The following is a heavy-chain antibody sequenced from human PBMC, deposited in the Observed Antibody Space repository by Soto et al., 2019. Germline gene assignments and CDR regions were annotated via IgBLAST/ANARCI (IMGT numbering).Heavy chain of an antibody. Sequence: EVQLVESGGGLVQRGGSLRLSCAASGFTFSASWMHWVRQVPGKGLVWVSRVKGDGSRTFYADSVKGRFTISRDNAKNTLYLQMDSLRAEDTAVYYCARSDWFDPWGQGTLVTVSS. J-gene: IGHJ5*02. CDR1: GFTFSASW. D-gene: IGHD3-3*01. V-gene: IGHV3-74*01. CDR2: VKGDGSRT. CDR3: ARSDWFDP.